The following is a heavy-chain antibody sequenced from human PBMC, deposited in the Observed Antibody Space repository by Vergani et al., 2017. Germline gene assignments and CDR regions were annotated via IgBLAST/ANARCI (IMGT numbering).Heavy chain of an antibody. Sequence: QVQLVQSGAEVKKPGASVKVSCKASGYTFTDYFMHWVRQAPGQGLEWMGWINPNCGGTNYAQKFQGRVTMTRDTSISTAYMELSNLRSDDTAVYYCARVCTSYNRGYFDYWGQGTLVTVSS. D-gene: IGHD2-2*01. V-gene: IGHV1-2*02. CDR2: INPNCGGT. CDR3: ARVCTSYNRGYFDY. J-gene: IGHJ4*02. CDR1: GYTFTDYF.